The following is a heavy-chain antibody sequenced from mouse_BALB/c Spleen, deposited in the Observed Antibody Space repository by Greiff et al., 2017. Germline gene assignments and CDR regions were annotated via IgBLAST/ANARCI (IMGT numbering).Heavy chain of an antibody. CDR2: INPSSGYT. D-gene: IGHD6-1*01. Sequence: LQESAAELARPGASVKMSCKASGYTFTSYTMHWVKQRPGQGLEWIGYINPSSGYTEYNQKFKDKTTLTADKSSSTAYMQLSSLTSEDSAVYYCARSPLDGYWGQGTLVTVSA. V-gene: IGHV1-4*02. CDR3: ARSPLDGY. J-gene: IGHJ3*02. CDR1: GYTFTSYT.